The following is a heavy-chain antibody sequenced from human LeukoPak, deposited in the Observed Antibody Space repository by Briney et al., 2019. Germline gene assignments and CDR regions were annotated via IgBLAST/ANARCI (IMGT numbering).Heavy chain of an antibody. D-gene: IGHD3-10*01. CDR1: GYSISSGYY. CDR3: ARGIGGSGNNWFDP. V-gene: IGHV4-38-2*02. J-gene: IGHJ5*02. CDR2: IYHSGST. Sequence: SETLSLTCTVSGYSISSGYYWGWIRQPLGKGLEWIGSIYHSGSTYYNPSLKSRVTISVDTSKNQFSLKLSSVTAADTAVYYCARGIGGSGNNWFDPWGQGTLVTVSS.